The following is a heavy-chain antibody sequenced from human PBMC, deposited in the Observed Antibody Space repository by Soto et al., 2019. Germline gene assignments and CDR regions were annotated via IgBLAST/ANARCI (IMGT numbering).Heavy chain of an antibody. Sequence: PSETLSLTCTVSGGSISSGNYYWSWIRQHPGKGLEWIGYIHYSGSPYYNPSLKSRVTISVDTSKNQFSLKLSSVTAADTAVYYCAREWFDPWGQGTLVTVSS. V-gene: IGHV4-31*03. CDR1: GGSISSGNYY. CDR3: AREWFDP. CDR2: IHYSGSP. J-gene: IGHJ5*02.